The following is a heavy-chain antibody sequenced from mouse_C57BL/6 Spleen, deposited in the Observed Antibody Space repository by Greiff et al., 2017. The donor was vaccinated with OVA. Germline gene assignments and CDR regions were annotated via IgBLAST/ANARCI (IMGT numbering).Heavy chain of an antibody. CDR1: GYAFSSSW. CDR2: IYPGDGDT. J-gene: IGHJ2*01. Sequence: QVQLQQSGPELVKPGASVKISCKASGYAFSSSWMNWVKQRPGKGLEWIGRIYPGDGDTNYNGKFKGKATLTADKSSSTAYMQLSSLTSEDSAVYFCASTGTGVDYWGQGTTLTVSS. D-gene: IGHD4-1*02. V-gene: IGHV1-82*01. CDR3: ASTGTGVDY.